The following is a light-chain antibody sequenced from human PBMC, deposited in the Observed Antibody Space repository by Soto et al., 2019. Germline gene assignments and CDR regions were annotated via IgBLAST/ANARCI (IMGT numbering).Light chain of an antibody. CDR3: GTWDSSLSLYRV. J-gene: IGLJ3*02. CDR2: ENN. V-gene: IGLV1-51*02. Sequence: QSVLTQPPSVSAAPGQKVTISCSGSSSNIGNNYASWYQQLPGTAPKLLIYENNKRPSGIPDRFSGSKSGTSATLGITGLQTGDEADYYCGTWDSSLSLYRVFGGGTKVTVL. CDR1: SSNIGNNY.